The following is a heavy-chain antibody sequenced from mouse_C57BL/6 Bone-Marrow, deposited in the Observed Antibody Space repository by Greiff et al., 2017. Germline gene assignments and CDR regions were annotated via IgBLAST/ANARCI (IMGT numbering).Heavy chain of an antibody. J-gene: IGHJ4*01. D-gene: IGHD6-2*01. Sequence: QVQLQQPGAELVKPGASVKLSCKASGYTFTSYWMHWVKQRPGQGLEWIGMIHPNSGSTNYNEKFKSQATLTVDKSSSTAYMQLSSLTSEDSAVYYCARGAYSLYYYAMDDWGQGTSVTVSS. CDR2: IHPNSGST. V-gene: IGHV1-64*01. CDR3: ARGAYSLYYYAMDD. CDR1: GYTFTSYW.